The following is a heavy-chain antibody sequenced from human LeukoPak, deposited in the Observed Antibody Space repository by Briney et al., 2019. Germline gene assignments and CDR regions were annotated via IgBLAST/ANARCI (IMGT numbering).Heavy chain of an antibody. CDR3: ARTGDYYSGMFHFDS. V-gene: IGHV1-2*02. CDR1: GYIFSAYY. D-gene: IGHD2-21*01. Sequence: ASVKVSCKPSGYIFSAYYIHWVRQAPGQGLEWMGWINVKSEATNYARKFEGRVTMTRDTSVRTVYVELSRLRSDDTAIYYCARTGDYYSGMFHFDSWGQGTLVTVSS. CDR2: INVKSEAT. J-gene: IGHJ4*02.